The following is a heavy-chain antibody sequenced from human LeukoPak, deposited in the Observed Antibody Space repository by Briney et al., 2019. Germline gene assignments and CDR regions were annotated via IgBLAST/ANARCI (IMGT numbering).Heavy chain of an antibody. D-gene: IGHD7-27*01. Sequence: ASVKVSCKASGYTFSHFGMTWVRQAPGQGLEWMAWISAYNGNTNYAQKFQGRVTLTTDTSTSTAYMEMRSLTSDDTAVYFCARAWGNYYYMDVWGKGTTVTVSS. CDR3: ARAWGNYYYMDV. V-gene: IGHV1-18*04. CDR1: GYTFSHFG. CDR2: ISAYNGNT. J-gene: IGHJ6*03.